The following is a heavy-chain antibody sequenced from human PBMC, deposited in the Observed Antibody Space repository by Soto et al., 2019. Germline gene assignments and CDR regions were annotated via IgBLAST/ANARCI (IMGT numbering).Heavy chain of an antibody. CDR1: GFTLSSYE. D-gene: IGHD3-3*01. CDR2: ISSSGSTI. J-gene: IGHJ6*02. Sequence: GGSLRLSCAASGFTLSSYEMNWVLQAPVKGLEWVSYISSSGSTIYYADSLKGRFTISRDNAKNSLCLQMNSLIAEDTAVYCCARDSSDFWRGLPDRYYGMDVWGQGTTVTVS. CDR3: ARDSSDFWRGLPDRYYGMDV. V-gene: IGHV3-48*03.